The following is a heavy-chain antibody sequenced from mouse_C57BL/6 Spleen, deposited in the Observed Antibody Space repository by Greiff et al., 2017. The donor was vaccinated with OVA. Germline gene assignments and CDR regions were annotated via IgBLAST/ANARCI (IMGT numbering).Heavy chain of an antibody. D-gene: IGHD3-3*01. V-gene: IGHV5-6*01. Sequence: EVQLVESGGDLVKPGGSLKLSCAASGFTFSSYGMSWVRQTPDKRLEWVATISSGGSYTYYPDSGKGRFTISRDNAKNTLYLQMSSLKSEDTAMYYCARHGAGEGGYFDYWGQGTTLTVSS. J-gene: IGHJ2*01. CDR2: ISSGGSYT. CDR1: GFTFSSYG. CDR3: ARHGAGEGGYFDY.